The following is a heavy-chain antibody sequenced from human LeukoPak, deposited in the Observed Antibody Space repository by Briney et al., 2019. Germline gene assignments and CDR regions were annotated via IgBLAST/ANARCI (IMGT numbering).Heavy chain of an antibody. V-gene: IGHV4-39*01. D-gene: IGHD1-1*01. CDR1: GGSISSTSYH. CDR2: IYYSGTT. CDR3: ARHAGRGSFDI. J-gene: IGHJ3*02. Sequence: SETLSLTCTVSGGSISSTSYHWGWIGQPPGKGLAWIGSIYYSGTTYYNPSLKSRVTISVDTSKNQFSLKLSSVSAADTAVYYCARHAGRGSFDIWGQGTMVTVSS.